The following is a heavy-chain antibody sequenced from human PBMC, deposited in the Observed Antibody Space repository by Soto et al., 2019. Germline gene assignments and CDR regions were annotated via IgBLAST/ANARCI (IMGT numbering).Heavy chain of an antibody. D-gene: IGHD3-22*01. CDR1: GGTFSSYA. J-gene: IGHJ4*02. V-gene: IGHV1-24*01. CDR2: FDPEDGEA. CDR3: AIQRRKYYYDKTKGGGFDY. Sequence: ASVKVSCKASGGTFSSYAISWVRQAPGKGLEWMGGFDPEDGEAIYAQKFQGRVTMTEDTSTDTAYMELSSLRSEDTAVYYCAIQRRKYYYDKTKGGGFDYWGQGTLVTVSS.